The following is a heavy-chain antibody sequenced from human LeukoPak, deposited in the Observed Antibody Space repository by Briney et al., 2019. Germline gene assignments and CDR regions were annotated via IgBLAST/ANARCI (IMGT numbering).Heavy chain of an antibody. V-gene: IGHV3-30-3*01. D-gene: IGHD1-1*01. CDR2: ISYDGSNK. CDR3: ARVGELERLWGYFDY. J-gene: IGHJ4*02. CDR1: GFTFSSYA. Sequence: GRSLRLSCAASGFTFSSYAMHWVRQAPGKGLEWVAVISYDGSNKYYADSVKGRFTISRDNSKNTLYLQMNSLRAEDTAVYYCARVGELERLWGYFDYWGQGPLLTFSS.